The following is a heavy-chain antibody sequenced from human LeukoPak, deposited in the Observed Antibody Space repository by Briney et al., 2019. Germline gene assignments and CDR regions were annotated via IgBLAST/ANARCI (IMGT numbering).Heavy chain of an antibody. Sequence: GGSLRLSCAASGFTFSRNGMAWVRQAPGKGLVWVSRINSDGSSTSYADSVKGRFTISRDNAKNTLYLQMNSLRAEDTAVYYCARVSSSSWTMEFDYWGQGTLVTVSS. J-gene: IGHJ4*02. V-gene: IGHV3-74*01. CDR2: INSDGSST. CDR3: ARVSSSSWTMEFDY. CDR1: GFTFSRNG. D-gene: IGHD6-6*01.